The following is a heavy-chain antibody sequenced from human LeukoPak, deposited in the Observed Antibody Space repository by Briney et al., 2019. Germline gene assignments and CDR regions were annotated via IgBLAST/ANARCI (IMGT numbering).Heavy chain of an antibody. CDR1: GFTFSSYS. J-gene: IGHJ4*02. V-gene: IGHV3-21*01. CDR2: ISSSSSYI. CDR3: ARDPGPNDDFDY. Sequence: GGSLRLSCAASGFTFSSYSMNWVRQAPGKGLEWVSSISSSSSYIYYADSVKGRFTISRDNAKNSLYLQMNSLRAEDTAVHYCARDPGPNDDFDYWGQGTLVTVSS. D-gene: IGHD1-1*01.